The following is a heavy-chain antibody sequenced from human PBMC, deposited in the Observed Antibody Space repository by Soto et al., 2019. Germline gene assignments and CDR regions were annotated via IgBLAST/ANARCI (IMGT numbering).Heavy chain of an antibody. D-gene: IGHD4-17*01. V-gene: IGHV3-74*01. CDR1: GFTFRSHR. J-gene: IGHJ4*02. CDR3: ATVFDV. Sequence: EVQLVESGGGLVQPGGSLRVSCAASGFTFRSHRIHWVRQAPGKGLEWVSRIDTDGGGTSYADSVKGRFTISTNNAENTVYLQMNGLRVEDTDVYSCATVFDVWGQGNLVTVSS. CDR2: IDTDGGGT.